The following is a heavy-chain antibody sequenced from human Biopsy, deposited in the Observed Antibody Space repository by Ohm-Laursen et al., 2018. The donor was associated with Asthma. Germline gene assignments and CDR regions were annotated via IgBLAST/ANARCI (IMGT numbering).Heavy chain of an antibody. CDR3: ARAVDYSHYYGIDV. CDR1: GYTFNSAG. J-gene: IGHJ6*02. D-gene: IGHD3-10*01. Sequence: ASVKDSCKTSGYTFNSAGITWVRQAPGQGLEWMGWISVYNGNTKFAQKLQDRVTMITDTSTSTAYMELRSLRSDDTAVYFCARAVDYSHYYGIDVWGQGTTVTVS. V-gene: IGHV1-18*01. CDR2: ISVYNGNT.